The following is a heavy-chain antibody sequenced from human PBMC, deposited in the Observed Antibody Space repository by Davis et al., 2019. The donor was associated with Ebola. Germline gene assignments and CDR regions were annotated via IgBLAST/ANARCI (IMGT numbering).Heavy chain of an antibody. CDR3: ARDITMVQGVQDY. CDR1: GFTFSGSA. J-gene: IGHJ4*02. D-gene: IGHD3-10*01. Sequence: LSLTCAASGFTFSGSAMHWVRQASGKGLEWVGRIRSKANSYATAYAASVKGRFTISRDDSKNTAYLQMNSLKTEDTAVYYCARDITMVQGVQDYWGQGTLVTVSS. V-gene: IGHV3-73*01. CDR2: IRSKANSYAT.